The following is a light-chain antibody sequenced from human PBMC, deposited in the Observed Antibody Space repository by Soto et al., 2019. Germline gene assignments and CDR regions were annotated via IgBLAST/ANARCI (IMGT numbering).Light chain of an antibody. V-gene: IGKV1-39*01. CDR1: QNIGNY. CDR3: QQSHTSPRT. J-gene: IGKJ1*01. CDR2: AAS. Sequence: DIQMTQSPSSLSASIGDRVTIACRASQNIGNYLNWFQQKPGKAPKLLDYAASTLQSGVPSRFTGSGSGTDFSLTISSRQPEDFATYFCQQSHTSPRTFGPGTRVEI.